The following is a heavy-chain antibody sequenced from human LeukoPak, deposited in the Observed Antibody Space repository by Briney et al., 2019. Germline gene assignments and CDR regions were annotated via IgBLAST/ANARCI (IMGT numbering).Heavy chain of an antibody. CDR2: INPSGGST. V-gene: IGHV1-46*01. Sequence: GASVKVSCKASGYTFTSYYMHWVRQAPGQGLEWMGIINPSGGSTSYAQKFQGRVTMTRDTSTSTVYMELSSLRSEDTAVYYCARVVVLCSGGSCYRAFDYWGQGTLVTVSS. CDR1: GYTFTSYY. J-gene: IGHJ4*02. D-gene: IGHD2-15*01. CDR3: ARVVVLCSGGSCYRAFDY.